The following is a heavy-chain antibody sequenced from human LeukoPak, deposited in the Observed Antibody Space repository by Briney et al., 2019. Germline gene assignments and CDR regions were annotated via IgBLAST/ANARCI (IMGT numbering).Heavy chain of an antibody. CDR2: IYYSGST. V-gene: IGHV4-59*12. CDR3: ATRTLPTVVTPGWFDP. D-gene: IGHD4-23*01. CDR1: GGSISSYY. J-gene: IGHJ5*02. Sequence: SETLSLTCTVSGGSISSYYWNWIRQPPGKGLEWIGYIYYSGSTNYNPSLKSRVTISVDTSKNQFSLKLSSVTAADTAVYYCATRTLPTVVTPGWFDPWGQGTLVTVSS.